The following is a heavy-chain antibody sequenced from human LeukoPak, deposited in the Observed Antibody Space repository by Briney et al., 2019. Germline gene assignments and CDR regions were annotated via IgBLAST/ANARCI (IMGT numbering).Heavy chain of an antibody. D-gene: IGHD3-22*01. J-gene: IGHJ4*02. Sequence: GGSLRLSCAASGFTFSSYGMHWVRQAPGKGLEWVAVIWYDGSNKYYADSVKGRFTISRDNSKNTLYLQMNSLRAEDTAVYYCARSPSDSSGYYSKGDYFDYWGQGTLVTVSS. CDR3: ARSPSDSSGYYSKGDYFDY. V-gene: IGHV3-33*08. CDR2: IWYDGSNK. CDR1: GFTFSSYG.